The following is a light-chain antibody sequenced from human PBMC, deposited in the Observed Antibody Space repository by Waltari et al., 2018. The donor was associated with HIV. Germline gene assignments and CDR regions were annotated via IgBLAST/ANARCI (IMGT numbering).Light chain of an antibody. CDR2: DVS. J-gene: IGKJ5*01. Sequence: AIQLTQSPSSLSASVGDTVIITCRTSQGISAALAWYRQKQGKTPELLIYDVSTLQSGVPSKFSGSGSGTDFTLTINSLQPEDSATYYCQQFNSYPLTFGQGTRLEIK. V-gene: IGKV1-13*02. CDR1: QGISAA. CDR3: QQFNSYPLT.